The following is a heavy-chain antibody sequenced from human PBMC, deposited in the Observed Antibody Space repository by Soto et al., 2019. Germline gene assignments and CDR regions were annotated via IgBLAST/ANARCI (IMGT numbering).Heavy chain of an antibody. V-gene: IGHV3-23*01. CDR3: AKATYCSGGSCYSQYYYYGMDV. CDR2: ISGSGGST. J-gene: IGHJ6*02. Sequence: EVQLLESGGGLVQPGGSLRLSCAASGFTFSSYAMSWVRQAPGKGLEWVSAISGSGGSTYYADSVKGRFTISRDNSKNTLYLQMNCLRAEDTAVYYCAKATYCSGGSCYSQYYYYGMDVWGQGTTVTVSS. CDR1: GFTFSSYA. D-gene: IGHD2-15*01.